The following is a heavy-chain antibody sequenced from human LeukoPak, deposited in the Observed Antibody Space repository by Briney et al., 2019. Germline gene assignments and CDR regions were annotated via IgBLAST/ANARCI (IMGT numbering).Heavy chain of an antibody. Sequence: GGSLRLSCAASGFTFSSYAMSWVRQAPGKGLEWVSAISGSGGSTYYADSVKGRFTISRDNSKNTLYLQMNSLRAEDTAVYYCAKDPSYYYDSSGYYPWYFDYWGQGILVTVSS. V-gene: IGHV3-23*01. CDR1: GFTFSSYA. D-gene: IGHD3-22*01. CDR2: ISGSGGST. CDR3: AKDPSYYYDSSGYYPWYFDY. J-gene: IGHJ4*02.